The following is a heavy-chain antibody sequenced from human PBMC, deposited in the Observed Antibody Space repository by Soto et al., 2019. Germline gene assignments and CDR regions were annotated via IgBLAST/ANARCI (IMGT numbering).Heavy chain of an antibody. V-gene: IGHV3-48*01. Sequence: EVQLVESGGGLVQPGGSLRLSCAASGFTFNDYSMNWVRQAPGRGLEWVSYIGGISSTISYADSVKGRFTISRDNAKNSLVLQMNSLRADDTAVYFCARDSAYALDIWGRGTMVTVSS. CDR3: ARDSAYALDI. J-gene: IGHJ3*02. CDR1: GFTFNDYS. CDR2: IGGISSTI.